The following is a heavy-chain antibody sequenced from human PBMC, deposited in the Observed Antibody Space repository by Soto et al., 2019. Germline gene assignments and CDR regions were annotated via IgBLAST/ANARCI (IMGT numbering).Heavy chain of an antibody. D-gene: IGHD2-2*01. CDR3: ANALYAGFTY. CDR1: GFTFSVYA. Sequence: EVRLLESGGGLVQPGGSLRLSCAASGFTFSVYAMSWVRQAPGKGLEWVSGISGSGDSTHYADSVKGWFTVPRDNSKTMLYLPTSSLSAQATAIYYSANALYAGFTYWCQGTLVTVSS. CDR2: ISGSGDST. V-gene: IGHV3-23*01. J-gene: IGHJ4*02.